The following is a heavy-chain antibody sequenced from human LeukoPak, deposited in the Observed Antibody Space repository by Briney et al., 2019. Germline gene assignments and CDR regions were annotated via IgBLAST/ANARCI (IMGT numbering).Heavy chain of an antibody. CDR1: GGSISGYY. D-gene: IGHD3-10*01. CDR2: IYQTGSP. Sequence: SETLSLTCSVSGGSISGYYWSWIREPPGKGLEWIGFIYQTGSPADHPSPKSRFTISVDTSKNHFSLNLTSVTAADTAMYYCARASGGDGSGSLWGQGTLVTVSS. J-gene: IGHJ4*02. V-gene: IGHV4-59*01. CDR3: ARASGGDGSGSL.